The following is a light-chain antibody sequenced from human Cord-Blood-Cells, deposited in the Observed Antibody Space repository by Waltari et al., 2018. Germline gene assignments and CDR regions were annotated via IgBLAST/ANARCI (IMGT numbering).Light chain of an antibody. CDR2: AAS. CDR3: QQSYSTPPT. V-gene: IGKV1-39*01. CDR1: QSISSY. J-gene: IGKJ4*01. Sequence: DIQMTQSPSSLSASVGDRVTITCRASQSISSYLNWYQQKPEKAPKLLIYAASSLQSGVSSRFSGSGYETDFTLTISSLQPEDFATYYCQQSYSTPPTCGGGTKVEIK.